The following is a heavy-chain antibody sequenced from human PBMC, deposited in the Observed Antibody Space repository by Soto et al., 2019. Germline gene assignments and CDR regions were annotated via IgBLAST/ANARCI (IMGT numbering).Heavy chain of an antibody. D-gene: IGHD2-15*01. Sequence: PGGSLRLSCAASGFTFSSYSMNWVRQAPGKGLEWVSSISSSSSYIYYADSVKGRFTISRDNAKNSLYLQMNSLRAEDTAVYYCAREGLDIVVVVATGGMDVWGQGTTVTVSS. CDR3: AREGLDIVVVVATGGMDV. CDR2: ISSSSSYI. J-gene: IGHJ6*02. CDR1: GFTFSSYS. V-gene: IGHV3-21*01.